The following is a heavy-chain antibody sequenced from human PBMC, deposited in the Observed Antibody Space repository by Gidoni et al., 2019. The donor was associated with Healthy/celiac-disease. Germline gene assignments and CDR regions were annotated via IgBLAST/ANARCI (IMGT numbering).Heavy chain of an antibody. CDR2: IKSKTDGGTT. Sequence: EVQLVESGGGLVKPGGSLRLSCAASGCTFSNAWMSWVRQAPGKGLEWVGRIKSKTDGGTTDYAAPVKGRFTISRDDPKNTLYLQMNSLKTEDTAVYYCTARYCSGGSCYGFDYWGQGTLVTVSS. V-gene: IGHV3-15*01. CDR1: GCTFSNAW. D-gene: IGHD2-15*01. CDR3: TARYCSGGSCYGFDY. J-gene: IGHJ4*02.